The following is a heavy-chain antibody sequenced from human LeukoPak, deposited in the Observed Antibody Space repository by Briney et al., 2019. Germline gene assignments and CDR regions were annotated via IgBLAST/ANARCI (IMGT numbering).Heavy chain of an antibody. Sequence: GASVKVSCKASGYTFTGYYMHWVRQAPGQGLEWMGWINPNSGGTNYAQKFQGRVTMTRDTSISTAYVELSRLRSDDTAVYYCARDRPLITMVRGVTFDYWGQGTLVTVSS. V-gene: IGHV1-2*02. CDR2: INPNSGGT. CDR3: ARDRPLITMVRGVTFDY. CDR1: GYTFTGYY. D-gene: IGHD3-10*01. J-gene: IGHJ4*02.